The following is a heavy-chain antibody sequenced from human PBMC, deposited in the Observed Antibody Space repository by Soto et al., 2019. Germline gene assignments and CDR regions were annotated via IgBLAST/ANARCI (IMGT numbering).Heavy chain of an antibody. V-gene: IGHV4-59*03. CDR3: ARLVLTGPPVQYHHYGLDG. CDR1: GGSITGYY. CDR2: IYHSGAT. J-gene: IGHJ6*02. D-gene: IGHD3-9*01. Sequence: QVQLQESGPGLVKPSETLSLTCTVSGGSITGYYWSWIRQPPGKGLEFIGYIYHSGATEYTPSLKSRVTISVDKSENQFSLQMRSVSAADTAMYFCARLVLTGPPVQYHHYGLDGWGQGATVTVSS.